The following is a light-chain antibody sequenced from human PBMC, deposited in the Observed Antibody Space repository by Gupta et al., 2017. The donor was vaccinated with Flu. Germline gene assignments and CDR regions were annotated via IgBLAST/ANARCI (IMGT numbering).Light chain of an antibody. V-gene: IGKV2-24*01. Sequence: MLREPPRLLIYKISNRFAGVTDRFSGSGEGTDFTLKISRGEAEDVGVYYCRQAKQFPHLTFGQGTRLEIK. CDR2: KIS. CDR3: RQAKQFPHLT. J-gene: IGKJ5*01.